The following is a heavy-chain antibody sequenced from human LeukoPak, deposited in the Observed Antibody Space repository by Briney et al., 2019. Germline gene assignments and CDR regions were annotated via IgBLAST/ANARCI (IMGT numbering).Heavy chain of an antibody. J-gene: IGHJ4*02. D-gene: IGHD3-22*01. V-gene: IGHV1-18*01. Sequence: ASVKVSCKASGYTFTSYSITWVRQAPGQGLEWMGWISAYNGNTNYAQKLQGRVTMTTDTSTSTAYMELRSLKSDDTAMYFCARDVPCYYGSSGCDVKRFFDYWGQGTLVTVSS. CDR3: ARDVPCYYGSSGCDVKRFFDY. CDR1: GYTFTSYS. CDR2: ISAYNGNT.